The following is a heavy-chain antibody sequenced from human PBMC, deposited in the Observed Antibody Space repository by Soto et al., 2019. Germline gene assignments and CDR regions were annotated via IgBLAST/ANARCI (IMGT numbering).Heavy chain of an antibody. CDR3: ASGRGYSYGSFDY. V-gene: IGHV4-59*01. CDR2: IYYSGST. Sequence: SETLSLTCTVSGGSISSYYWSWIRQPPGKGLEWIGYIYYSGSTNYNPSLKSRVTISVDTSKNQFSLKLSSVTAADPAVYYCASGRGYSYGSFDYWGQGTLVTVSS. J-gene: IGHJ4*02. CDR1: GGSISSYY. D-gene: IGHD5-18*01.